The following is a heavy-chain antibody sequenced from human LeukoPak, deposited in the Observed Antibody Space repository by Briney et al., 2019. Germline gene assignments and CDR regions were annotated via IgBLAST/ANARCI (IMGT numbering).Heavy chain of an antibody. Sequence: GGSLRLSCAASGFTVSSNYMSWVRQAPGEGLEWVSVIYSGGSTYYADSVKGRFTISRDNSKNTLYLQMNSLRAEDTAVYYCARGPSVTTSGYWGQGTLVTVSS. D-gene: IGHD4-17*01. CDR3: ARGPSVTTSGY. V-gene: IGHV3-53*01. J-gene: IGHJ4*02. CDR2: IYSGGST. CDR1: GFTVSSNY.